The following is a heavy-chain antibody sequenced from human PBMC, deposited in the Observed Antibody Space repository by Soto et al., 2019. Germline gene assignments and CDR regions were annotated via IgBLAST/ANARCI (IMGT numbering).Heavy chain of an antibody. Sequence: GESLKISCKGSGYSFTIYWISWVRQMPGKGLEWMGRIDPSDSYTNYSPSFQGHVTISADKSISTAYLQWSSLKASDTAMYYCARSIRYFDWLPNDYWGQGTLVTVSS. CDR1: GYSFTIYW. CDR3: ARSIRYFDWLPNDY. V-gene: IGHV5-10-1*01. D-gene: IGHD3-9*01. CDR2: IDPSDSYT. J-gene: IGHJ4*02.